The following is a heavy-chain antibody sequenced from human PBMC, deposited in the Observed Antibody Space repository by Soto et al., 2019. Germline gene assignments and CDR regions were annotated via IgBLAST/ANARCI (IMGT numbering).Heavy chain of an antibody. Sequence: GGSLRLSCAASGFTFSSYAMSWVRQAPGKGLEWVSAISGSGGSTYYADSVKGRFTISRDNSKNTLYLQMNSLRAEDTAVYYCGISVVTATYYYYGMDVWGQGTTVTVS. CDR1: GFTFSSYA. D-gene: IGHD2-21*02. CDR2: ISGSGGST. J-gene: IGHJ6*02. CDR3: GISVVTATYYYYGMDV. V-gene: IGHV3-23*01.